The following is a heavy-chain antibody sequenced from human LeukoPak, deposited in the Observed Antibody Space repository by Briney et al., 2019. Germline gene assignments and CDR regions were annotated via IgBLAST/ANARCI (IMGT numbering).Heavy chain of an antibody. J-gene: IGHJ4*02. Sequence: SETLSLTCTVSGASISRDTYFWGWIRQSPEKGLEWIGSIYYSGSTYYNPSLKSRVTISVDTSRNQFSLKLKSVTAADTAVYYCARLATTVVAPQIFYWGQGTLVTVSS. D-gene: IGHD4-23*01. CDR1: GASISRDTYF. V-gene: IGHV4-39*01. CDR3: ARLATTVVAPQIFY. CDR2: IYYSGST.